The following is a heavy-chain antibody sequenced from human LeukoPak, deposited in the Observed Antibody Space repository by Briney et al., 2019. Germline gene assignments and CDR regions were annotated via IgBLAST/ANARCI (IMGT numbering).Heavy chain of an antibody. CDR3: ARGPSIAAAGIDP. V-gene: IGHV4-34*01. D-gene: IGHD6-13*01. J-gene: IGHJ5*02. CDR2: INHSGST. CDR1: GGSFSGYY. Sequence: SETLSLTCAVYGGSFSGYYWSWIRQPPGKGLEWIGEINHSGSTNYNPSLKSRVTISVDTSKNQFSLKLSSVTAADTAVYYCARGPSIAAAGIDPWGQGTLVTVSS.